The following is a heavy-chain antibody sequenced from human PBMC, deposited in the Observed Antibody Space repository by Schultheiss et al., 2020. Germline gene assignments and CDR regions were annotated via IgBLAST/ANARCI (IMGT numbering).Heavy chain of an antibody. CDR3: AGDTRAVAVGY. D-gene: IGHD6-19*01. V-gene: IGHV4-59*01. J-gene: IGHJ4*02. Sequence: SETLSLTCTVSGGSISSYYWSWIRQPPGKGLEWIGYIYYSGSTNYNPSLKSRVTISVDTSKNQFSLKLSSVTAADTAVYYCAGDTRAVAVGYWGQGTLVTVS. CDR1: GGSISSYY. CDR2: IYYSGST.